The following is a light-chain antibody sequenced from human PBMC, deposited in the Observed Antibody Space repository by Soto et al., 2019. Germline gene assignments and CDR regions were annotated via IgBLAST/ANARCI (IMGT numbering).Light chain of an antibody. Sequence: QSVLTQPHSASGTPGQRVTISCSGSSSNIGTSSVHWFQQLPGTAPKLLISTTNQRPSGVPERFSGSKSGTSASLAISGLQSEDEADYYCAAWDDSLNGHVFGTGPMLTVL. CDR3: AAWDDSLNGHV. J-gene: IGLJ1*01. CDR2: TTN. V-gene: IGLV1-44*01. CDR1: SSNIGTSS.